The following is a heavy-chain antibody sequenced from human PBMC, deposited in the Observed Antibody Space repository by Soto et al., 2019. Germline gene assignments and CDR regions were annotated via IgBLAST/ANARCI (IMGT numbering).Heavy chain of an antibody. J-gene: IGHJ4*02. CDR3: ARRLSSSWYEGYFDY. V-gene: IGHV1-69*13. Sequence: GASVKVSCKASGGTFSSYAISWVRQAPGQGLEWMGGIIPIFGTANYAQKFQGRVTITADESTSTAYMELSSLRSEDTAVYYCARRLSSSWYEGYFDYWGQGILVTVSS. CDR2: IIPIFGTA. D-gene: IGHD6-13*01. CDR1: GGTFSSYA.